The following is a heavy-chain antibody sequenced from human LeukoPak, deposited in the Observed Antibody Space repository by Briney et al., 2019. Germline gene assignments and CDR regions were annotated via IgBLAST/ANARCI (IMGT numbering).Heavy chain of an antibody. Sequence: SETLSLTCTVSGVSISRYYSSWIRQPPGKRLEWIGYIYYSGRTNYNPSLKSRVTISVDTSKNQFSLKLTSVTAADTAVYYCARLSRGAAAGFDYWGQGTLVTVSS. D-gene: IGHD6-13*01. V-gene: IGHV4-59*08. CDR3: ARLSRGAAAGFDY. J-gene: IGHJ4*02. CDR2: IYYSGRT. CDR1: GVSISRYY.